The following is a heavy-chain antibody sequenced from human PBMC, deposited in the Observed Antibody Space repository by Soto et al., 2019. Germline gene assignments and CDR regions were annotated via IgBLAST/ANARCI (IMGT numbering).Heavy chain of an antibody. D-gene: IGHD6-13*01. CDR3: ARMTIAAADEGYYYYGMDV. CDR2: IYYSGST. CDR1: GGPISSGGYY. Sequence: KPSETLSLTCTVSGGPISSGGYYWSWIRQHPGKGLEWIGYIYYSGSTYYNPSLKSRVTISVDTSKNQFSLKLSSVTAADTAVYYCARMTIAAADEGYYYYGMDVWGQGXTVTVSS. J-gene: IGHJ6*02. V-gene: IGHV4-31*03.